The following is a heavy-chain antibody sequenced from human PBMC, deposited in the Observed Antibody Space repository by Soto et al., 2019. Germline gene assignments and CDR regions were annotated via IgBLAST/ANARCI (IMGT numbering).Heavy chain of an antibody. J-gene: IGHJ4*02. Sequence: EVQLVQSGGGLVKPGGSLRLSCAASGFNLSHPWMTWVRQAAGKGLEWVGRIKSETDGGTADYAAPVKGRITISRDYSKNTVYLQMNSLKTEDTAVYYCTTGIYYDLLTGYHDVAYWGQGTLVTVSS. CDR3: TTGIYYDLLTGYHDVAY. CDR1: GFNLSHPW. CDR2: IKSETDGGTA. D-gene: IGHD3-9*01. V-gene: IGHV3-15*01.